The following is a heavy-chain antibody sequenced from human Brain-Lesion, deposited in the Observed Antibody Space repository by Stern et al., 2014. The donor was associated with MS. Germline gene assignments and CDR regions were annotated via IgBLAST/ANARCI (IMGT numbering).Heavy chain of an antibody. D-gene: IGHD2-2*01. V-gene: IGHV4-61*02. CDR3: ARGRVVPGFQYYATDV. CDR1: GGSISSGGYY. J-gene: IGHJ6*02. Sequence: VQLEESGPGLVKPSQTLSLSCTVSGGSISSGGYYWSWIRQPAGKGLEWIGRIFNSGSTSYNPSLKSRVTISIDTSKNQFPLRLNPMTAADTAVYYCARGRVVPGFQYYATDVWGQGTTVIVSS. CDR2: IFNSGST.